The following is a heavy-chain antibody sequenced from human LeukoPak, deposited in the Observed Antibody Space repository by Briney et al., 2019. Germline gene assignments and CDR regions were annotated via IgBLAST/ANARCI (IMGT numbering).Heavy chain of an antibody. Sequence: PSETLSLTCTVSGGSISTSNYYWGWIRQPPGKGLEWIGNIFYSGSTYYSPSLRSRVTISLDTSRNQFSLKLNSVTAADTAVYYCARVRAARTRKDAFDIWGQGTMVTVSS. CDR2: IFYSGST. J-gene: IGHJ3*02. CDR1: GGSISTSNYY. D-gene: IGHD6-6*01. CDR3: ARVRAARTRKDAFDI. V-gene: IGHV4-39*07.